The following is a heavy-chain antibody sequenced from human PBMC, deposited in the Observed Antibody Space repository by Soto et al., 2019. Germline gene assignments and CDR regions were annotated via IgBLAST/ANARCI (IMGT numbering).Heavy chain of an antibody. CDR2: ISSSGSTI. Sequence: GGSLRLSCAASGFTFSDYYMTWIRQAPGKGLEWVSYISSSGSTIYNADSVKGRFTTSRDNPRNLLYLQMNSLRAEDTAVYYCASGSVGYHYGMDVWGQGTMVTVSS. CDR3: ASGSVGYHYGMDV. CDR1: GFTFSDYY. V-gene: IGHV3-11*01. J-gene: IGHJ6*02. D-gene: IGHD1-26*01.